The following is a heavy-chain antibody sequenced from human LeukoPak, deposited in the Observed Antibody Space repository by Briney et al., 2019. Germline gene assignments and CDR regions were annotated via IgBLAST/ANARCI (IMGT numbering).Heavy chain of an antibody. CDR3: ARGKVYDSSGYFDY. Sequence: SETLSLTRIDSGGSISSYYWSWIRPPPGKGLEWIGHIYYSGSTNYNPSLKSRVTISVHQTKNQFSLKLRSVTAEDTGGYYCARGKVYDSSGYFDYWGQGTPVTASS. V-gene: IGHV4-59*01. CDR1: GGSISSYY. J-gene: IGHJ4*02. D-gene: IGHD3-22*01. CDR2: IYYSGST.